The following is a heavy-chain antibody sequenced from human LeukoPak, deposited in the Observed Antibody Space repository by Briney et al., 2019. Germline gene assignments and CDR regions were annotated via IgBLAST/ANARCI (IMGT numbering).Heavy chain of an antibody. V-gene: IGHV3-11*01. J-gene: IGHJ6*02. CDR1: GFTFSDYY. CDR3: ARDPTYYDILTGYSPSYGMDV. Sequence: GGSLRLSCAASGFTFSDYYMSWIRQAPGKGLEWVSYISSSGSTIYYADSVKGRFTISRDNAKNSLYLQMNSLRAEDTAVYYCARDPTYYDILTGYSPSYGMDVWGQGTTVTVSS. CDR2: ISSSGSTI. D-gene: IGHD3-9*01.